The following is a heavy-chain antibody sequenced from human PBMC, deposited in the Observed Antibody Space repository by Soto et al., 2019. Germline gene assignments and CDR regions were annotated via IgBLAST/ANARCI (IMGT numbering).Heavy chain of an antibody. CDR3: TRGGVSARTFDY. V-gene: IGHV5-51*01. CDR2: IYPDDSDT. J-gene: IGHJ4*02. CDR1: GYSITNYW. Sequence: PGESLKISCKASGYSITNYWIGWVRQMPGQGLEWMGIIYPDDSDTRYSPSFQGQVTVSDDKSISTAYLQWSSLKASDTAMYYCTRGGVSARTFDYWGQGSLVTVSS. D-gene: IGHD6-6*01.